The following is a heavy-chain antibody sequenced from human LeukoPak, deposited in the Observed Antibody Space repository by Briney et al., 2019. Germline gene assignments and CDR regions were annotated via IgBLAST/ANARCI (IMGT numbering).Heavy chain of an antibody. CDR2: IPYDGSNK. Sequence: GRSLRLSCAASAFPFSSYAMHWVRQPPGKGLDWVAHIPYDGSNKYYADSVKGRFTISRDNSKNTLYLEMNSLRAEDTAMYYCARGVTTGYLPYWGQGTLVTVSS. CDR1: AFPFSSYA. D-gene: IGHD3-9*01. CDR3: ARGVTTGYLPY. V-gene: IGHV3-30-3*01. J-gene: IGHJ1*01.